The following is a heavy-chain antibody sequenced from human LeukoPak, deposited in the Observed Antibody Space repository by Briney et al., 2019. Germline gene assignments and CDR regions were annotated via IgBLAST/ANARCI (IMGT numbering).Heavy chain of an antibody. CDR2: INPSGGST. CDR1: GYTFTSYY. Sequence: ASVKVSCKASGYTFTSYYMHSVRQAPGQGLEWMGIINPSGGSTSYAQKFQGRVTMTRDTSTSTVYMELSSLRSEDTAVYYCARVGYSYDSSGYYGFDYWGQGTLVTVSS. J-gene: IGHJ4*02. CDR3: ARVGYSYDSSGYYGFDY. D-gene: IGHD3-22*01. V-gene: IGHV1-46*01.